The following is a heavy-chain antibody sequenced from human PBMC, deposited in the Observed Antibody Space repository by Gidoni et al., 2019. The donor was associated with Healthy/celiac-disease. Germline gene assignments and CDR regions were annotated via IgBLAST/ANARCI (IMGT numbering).Heavy chain of an antibody. CDR3: ARATRRRYYYGMDV. Sequence: VQLQASCPGLAKPSETLSLTCTVSGGSISSYYWSWIRQPPGTGLEWIGYIYYSGSTNYNPSLKSRVTISVDTSKNQFSLKLSSVTAADTAVYYCARATRRRYYYGMDVWGQGTTVTVSS. J-gene: IGHJ6*02. V-gene: IGHV4-59*01. CDR1: GGSISSYY. CDR2: IYYSGST.